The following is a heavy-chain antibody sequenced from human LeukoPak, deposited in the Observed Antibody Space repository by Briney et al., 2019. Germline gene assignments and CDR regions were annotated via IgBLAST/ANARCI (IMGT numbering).Heavy chain of an antibody. D-gene: IGHD3-3*01. CDR2: ISYDGSNK. CDR3: ARGGYDFWSDPHRYYYMDV. Sequence: GRSLRLSCATSGFTFSSYAMHWVRQAPGKGLEWVAVISYDGSNKYYADSVKGRFTISRDNSKNTLYLQMNTLRAEDTAVYYCARGGYDFWSDPHRYYYMDVWGKGTTVTVSS. CDR1: GFTFSSYA. J-gene: IGHJ6*03. V-gene: IGHV3-30*01.